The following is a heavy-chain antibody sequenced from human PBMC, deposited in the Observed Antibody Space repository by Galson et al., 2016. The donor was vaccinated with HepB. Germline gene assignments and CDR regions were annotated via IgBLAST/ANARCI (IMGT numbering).Heavy chain of an antibody. J-gene: IGHJ6*02. Sequence: SLRLSCAASGFTFSSYWMSWVRQAPGKGLEWVANIKQDGSEKYYVDSVKGRFTISRDNAKNSLYLQMNSLRAEDTAVYYCARDGPGGYRYGFYYYYGMDVWGQGITVIVSS. CDR1: GFTFSSYW. D-gene: IGHD5-18*01. CDR2: IKQDGSEK. CDR3: ARDGPGGYRYGFYYYYGMDV. V-gene: IGHV3-7*03.